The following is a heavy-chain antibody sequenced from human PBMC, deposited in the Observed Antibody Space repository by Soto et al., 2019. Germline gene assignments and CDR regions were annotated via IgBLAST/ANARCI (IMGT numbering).Heavy chain of an antibody. J-gene: IGHJ6*02. V-gene: IGHV3-33*01. D-gene: IGHD1-7*01. Sequence: GGSLRLSCAASGFTFSSYGMHWVRQAPGKGLEWVAVIWYDGSNKYYADSVKGRFTISRDNSKNTLYLQMNSLRAEDTAVYYCARDLDNWNYGRDFHGMDVWGQGTTVTVSS. CDR2: IWYDGSNK. CDR1: GFTFSSYG. CDR3: ARDLDNWNYGRDFHGMDV.